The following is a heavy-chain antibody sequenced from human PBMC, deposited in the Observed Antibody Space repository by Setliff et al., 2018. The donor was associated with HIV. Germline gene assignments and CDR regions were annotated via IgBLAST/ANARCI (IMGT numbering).Heavy chain of an antibody. CDR3: ARYIRDLTFTFYYYYMDV. Sequence: GSLRLSCAASGVTFSSYSMNWVRQAPGKGLEWLSYISRNSDTIYYADAVKGRFTISRDNAKNSLYLQMNSLRAEDTAVYYCARYIRDLTFTFYYYYMDVWGEGTAVTVSS. J-gene: IGHJ6*03. CDR2: ISRNSDTI. D-gene: IGHD3-10*01. CDR1: GVTFSSYS. V-gene: IGHV3-48*04.